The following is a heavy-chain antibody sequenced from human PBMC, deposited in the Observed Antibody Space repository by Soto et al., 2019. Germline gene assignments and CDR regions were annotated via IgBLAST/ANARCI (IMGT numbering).Heavy chain of an antibody. Sequence: EVQLVESGGGLVQPGRSLRLSCAASGFTFDDYAMHWVRQAPGKGLEWVSGISWNSGSIGYADSVKGRFTISRDNAKNSLYLQMNSLRAEDTALYYCANALGDYDAFDIWGQGTMVTVSS. CDR2: ISWNSGSI. V-gene: IGHV3-9*01. D-gene: IGHD4-17*01. CDR3: ANALGDYDAFDI. CDR1: GFTFDDYA. J-gene: IGHJ3*02.